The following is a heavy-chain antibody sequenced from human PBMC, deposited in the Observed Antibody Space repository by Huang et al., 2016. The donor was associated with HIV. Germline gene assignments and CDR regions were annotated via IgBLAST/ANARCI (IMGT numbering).Heavy chain of an antibody. CDR3: ARQGYDFWSGYYKGPDDAFDI. V-gene: IGHV4-39*01. Sequence: QLQLQESGPGLVKPSETLSLTCTVSGGSISSSRYYWGWIRQPPGKGLEWIGSMYYSGGTYYKPALKSRITISVDTSKNQFSLKLSSVTAADTAVYYCARQGYDFWSGYYKGPDDAFDIWGQGTVVTVSS. CDR2: MYYSGGT. J-gene: IGHJ3*02. D-gene: IGHD3-3*01. CDR1: GGSISSSRYY.